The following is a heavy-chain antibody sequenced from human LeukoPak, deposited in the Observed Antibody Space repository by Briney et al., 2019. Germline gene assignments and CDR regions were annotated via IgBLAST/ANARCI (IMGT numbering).Heavy chain of an antibody. CDR2: IYHSGST. Sequence: SETLSLTCTVSGGSISSYYWSWIRQPPGKGLEWIGYIYHSGSTYYNPSLKSRVTISVDRSKNQFSLKLSSVTAADTAVYYCARGSRLGFYYYGMDVWGQGTTVTVSS. V-gene: IGHV4-59*12. J-gene: IGHJ6*02. CDR1: GGSISSYY. D-gene: IGHD3-16*01. CDR3: ARGSRLGFYYYGMDV.